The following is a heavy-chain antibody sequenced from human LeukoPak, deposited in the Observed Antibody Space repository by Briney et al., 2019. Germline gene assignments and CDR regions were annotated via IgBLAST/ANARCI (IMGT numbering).Heavy chain of an antibody. D-gene: IGHD1-26*01. Sequence: GGSLGLSCAASGFTVSDNYISWVRQAPGKGLKWVSVTYVSGNTYYADSVKGRFSISRDTSKNTLYLQMTSLRVEDSAVYYCAREVGSWGQGTLVIVSS. CDR1: GFTVSDNY. J-gene: IGHJ5*02. CDR3: AREVGS. CDR2: TYVSGNT. V-gene: IGHV3-66*01.